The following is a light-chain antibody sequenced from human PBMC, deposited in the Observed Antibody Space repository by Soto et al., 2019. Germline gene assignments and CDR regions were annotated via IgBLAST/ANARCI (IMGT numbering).Light chain of an antibody. CDR2: AAS. CDR3: QPYGTAALT. Sequence: DIQMTQSPSSVSASVGDRVTITCGASETIRSYLNWYQQKPGKAPVLLISAASSLQSGVPSRFSGSGSGTDCTLTISRLEPEDFAVDYCQPYGTAALTFGGGTKVDIK. J-gene: IGKJ4*01. V-gene: IGKV1-39*02. CDR1: ETIRSY.